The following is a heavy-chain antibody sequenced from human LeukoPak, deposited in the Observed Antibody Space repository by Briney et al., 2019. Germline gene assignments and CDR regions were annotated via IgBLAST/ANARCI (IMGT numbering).Heavy chain of an antibody. CDR3: ARGRMHDFWSGYLGFDP. CDR1: GYTFTSYD. CDR2: MNPNSGNT. D-gene: IGHD3-3*01. J-gene: IGHJ5*02. V-gene: IGHV1-8*03. Sequence: ASVKVSCKASGYTFTSYDINWVRQATGQGLEWMGWMNPNSGNTGYAQKFQGRVTITRNTSISTAYMELSSLRSEDTAVYYCARGRMHDFWSGYLGFDPWGQGTLVTVSS.